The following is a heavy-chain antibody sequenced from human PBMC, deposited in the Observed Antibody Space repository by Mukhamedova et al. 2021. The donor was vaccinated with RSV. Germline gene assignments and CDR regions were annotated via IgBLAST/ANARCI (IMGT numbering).Heavy chain of an antibody. CDR3: TTTITGDRGY. J-gene: IGHJ4*02. Sequence: VRQASGKGLEWVGRIRSKANSYATAYAASVKGRFTISRDDSKNTAYLQMNSLKTEDTAVYYCTTTITGDRGYWGQGTLATVSS. D-gene: IGHD7-27*01. V-gene: IGHV3-73*01. CDR2: IRSKANSYAT.